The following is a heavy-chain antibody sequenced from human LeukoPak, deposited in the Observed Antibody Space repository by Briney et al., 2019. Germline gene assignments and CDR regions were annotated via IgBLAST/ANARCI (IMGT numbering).Heavy chain of an antibody. V-gene: IGHV4-34*01. Sequence: PSETLSLTCAVYGGSFSGYYWSWIRQPPGKGLEWIGEINHSGSTNYNPSLKSRVTISVDTSKNQFSLKLSSVTAADTAVYYCARALGGDYVWGSYRPNFDYWGQGTLVTVSS. CDR2: INHSGST. J-gene: IGHJ4*02. D-gene: IGHD3-16*02. CDR3: ARALGGDYVWGSYRPNFDY. CDR1: GGSFSGYY.